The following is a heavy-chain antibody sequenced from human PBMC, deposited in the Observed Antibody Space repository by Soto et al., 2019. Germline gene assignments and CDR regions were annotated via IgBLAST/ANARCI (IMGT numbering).Heavy chain of an antibody. D-gene: IGHD3-3*01. V-gene: IGHV4-59*01. CDR1: GGSISSYY. Sequence: SETLSLTCTVSGGSISSYYWSWIRQPPGKGLEWIGYIYYTGTTNYNPSLKSRVTISVDTSRNQFSLKLRSVPPADTAVYYCSRGPNSDFWSGYFRGWGQGALVTVSS. CDR2: IYYTGTT. CDR3: SRGPNSDFWSGYFRG. J-gene: IGHJ4*02.